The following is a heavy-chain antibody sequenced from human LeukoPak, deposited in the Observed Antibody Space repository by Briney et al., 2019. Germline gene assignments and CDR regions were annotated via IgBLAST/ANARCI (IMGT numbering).Heavy chain of an antibody. Sequence: SETLSLTCTVSGGSISSYYWSWIRQPAGKGLEWIGRIYTSGTTNYNPSLKSRVTMSVDTSKNQFSLKLSSVTAADTAVYYCASSAASCYTCWFDPWGQGTLVTVSS. CDR1: GGSISSYY. D-gene: IGHD2-2*02. J-gene: IGHJ5*02. CDR2: IYTSGTT. V-gene: IGHV4-4*07. CDR3: ASSAASCYTCWFDP.